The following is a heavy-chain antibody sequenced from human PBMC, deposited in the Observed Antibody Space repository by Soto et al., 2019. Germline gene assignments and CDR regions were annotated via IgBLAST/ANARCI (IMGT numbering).Heavy chain of an antibody. D-gene: IGHD6-6*01. Sequence: ASVKVSCKASGYTFTGYYMHWVRQAPGQGLEWMGWINPNSGGTNYAQKFQGRVTMTRDTSISTAYMELSRLRSDDTAVYYCARNIPARPGRTRDYSGQGPLVTVYS. CDR2: INPNSGGT. J-gene: IGHJ4*02. CDR3: ARNIPARPGRTRDY. CDR1: GYTFTGYY. V-gene: IGHV1-2*02.